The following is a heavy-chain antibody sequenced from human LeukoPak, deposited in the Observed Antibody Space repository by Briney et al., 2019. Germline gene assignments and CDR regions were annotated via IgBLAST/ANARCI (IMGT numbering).Heavy chain of an antibody. CDR1: GFTFSSYA. CDR2: ISGSGGST. J-gene: IGHJ4*02. CDR3: AKDRDCSSTSCLFDY. V-gene: IGHV3-23*01. D-gene: IGHD2-2*01. Sequence: HSGGSLRLSCAASGFTFSSYAMSWVRQAPGKGLEWVSAISGSGGSTYYADSVKGWFTISRDNSKNTLYLQMNSLRAEDTAVYYCAKDRDCSSTSCLFDYWGQGSLVTVCS.